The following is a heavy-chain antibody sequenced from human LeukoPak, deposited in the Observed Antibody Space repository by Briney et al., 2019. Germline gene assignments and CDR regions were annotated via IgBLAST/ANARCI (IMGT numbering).Heavy chain of an antibody. D-gene: IGHD3-22*01. CDR1: GDSINSLDL. Sequence: SGTLSLTCTVSGDSINSLDLWSRVRQPPGKGLEWIGEMYLSGTTHSNPSVKSRVTISIDKSKNQFFLDLSSVTAADTAVYYCAGLVGRYSSGLYYYYFDYWGQGTLVTVSS. J-gene: IGHJ4*02. CDR2: MYLSGTT. V-gene: IGHV4-4*02. CDR3: AGLVGRYSSGLYYYYFDY.